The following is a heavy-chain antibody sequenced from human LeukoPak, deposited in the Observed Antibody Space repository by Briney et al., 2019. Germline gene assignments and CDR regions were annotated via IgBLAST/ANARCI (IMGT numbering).Heavy chain of an antibody. V-gene: IGHV1-46*01. CDR3: ARGFTVRGPYYWFDP. Sequence: ASVKVSCKASGYTFTSYYMHWVRQAPGQGLEWMGIVNPSGGSTSYAQKFQGRVTMTRDTSTSTVYMELSSLRSEDTAVYYCARGFTVRGPYYWFDPWGQGTLVTVSS. CDR2: VNPSGGST. J-gene: IGHJ5*02. D-gene: IGHD3-10*01. CDR1: GYTFTSYY.